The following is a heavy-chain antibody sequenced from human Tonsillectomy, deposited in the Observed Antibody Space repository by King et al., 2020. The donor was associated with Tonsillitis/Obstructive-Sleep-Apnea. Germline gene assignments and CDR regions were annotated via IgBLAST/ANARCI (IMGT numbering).Heavy chain of an antibody. J-gene: IGHJ3*02. CDR1: GGSFNSYY. D-gene: IGHD4-11*01. CDR3: ARGCDAHLLFRSVDYTNPRGDDVFDI. V-gene: IGHV4-34*01. Sequence: VQLQQWGAGLLKPSETLSLTCVVYGGSFNSYYWSWIRQPPGKGLEWIGEIDRSGRTNYNPTLKSRVTISVDKSKNHFSVKLGSVTAADTAVYYCARGCDAHLLFRSVDYTNPRGDDVFDIWGQGTMVTVSS. CDR2: IDRSGRT.